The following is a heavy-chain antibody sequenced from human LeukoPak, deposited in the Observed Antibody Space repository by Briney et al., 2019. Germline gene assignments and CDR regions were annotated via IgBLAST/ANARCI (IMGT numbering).Heavy chain of an antibody. D-gene: IGHD1-1*01. V-gene: IGHV3-13*01. J-gene: IGHJ6*03. CDR1: GFTFSSFD. CDR2: IGTASDT. Sequence: PGGSLRLSCAATGFTFSSFDMHWVRQPTGQGLEWVSTIGTASDTYYPGSVEGRFTLSRDSAKNSLYLQMNSLTAGDTAVYYCARGPHRGKYYYMDVWGKGTTVTVSS. CDR3: ARGPHRGKYYYMDV.